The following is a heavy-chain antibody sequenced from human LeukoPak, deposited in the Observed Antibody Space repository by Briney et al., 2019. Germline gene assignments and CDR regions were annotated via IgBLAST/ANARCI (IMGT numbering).Heavy chain of an antibody. Sequence: PSETLSLTCTVSGDSISSYYRSWIRQPPGKRLEWIGCISDSGSTNYNPSLKSRVTISVDTSKSQFSLKLSSVTAADTAVYYCARGRLLEWFDSWGQGTLVSVSS. J-gene: IGHJ5*02. CDR1: GDSISSYY. CDR2: ISDSGST. D-gene: IGHD3-3*01. CDR3: ARGRLLEWFDS. V-gene: IGHV4-59*01.